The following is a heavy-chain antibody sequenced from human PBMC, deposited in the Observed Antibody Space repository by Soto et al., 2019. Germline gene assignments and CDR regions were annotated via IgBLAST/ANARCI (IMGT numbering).Heavy chain of an antibody. CDR3: ARDLRY. J-gene: IGHJ4*01. CDR2: ISYDGSNK. V-gene: IGHV3-30-3*01. CDR1: GFTFRSYA. Sequence: GGALRLSCAASGFTFRSYAMHWVRQAPGKGLEWVAVISYDGSNKYYADSVKGRFPISRDNSKNTLYLQMNSLRAEDTAVYYCARDLRYWGHGTLVPVSS.